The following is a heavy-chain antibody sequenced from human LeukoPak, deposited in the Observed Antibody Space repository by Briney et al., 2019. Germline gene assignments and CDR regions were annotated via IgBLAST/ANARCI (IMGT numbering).Heavy chain of an antibody. J-gene: IGHJ1*01. Sequence: GGSLRLSCAASGFTFSSYAMSWVRQAPGKGLEWVSAIRGSGGSTYYADSVKGRFTISRDNSKNTLYLQMNSLRAEDTAVYYCAKDISRIAAAGEYFQHWGQGTLVTVSS. CDR2: IRGSGGST. D-gene: IGHD6-13*01. CDR3: AKDISRIAAAGEYFQH. CDR1: GFTFSSYA. V-gene: IGHV3-23*01.